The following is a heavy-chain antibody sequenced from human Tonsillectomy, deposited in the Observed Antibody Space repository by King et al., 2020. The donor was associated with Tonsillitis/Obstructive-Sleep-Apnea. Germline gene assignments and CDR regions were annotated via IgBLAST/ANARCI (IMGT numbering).Heavy chain of an antibody. CDR2: IYPGDSDT. J-gene: IGHJ6*03. CDR3: ARWPGTIGYYYMDV. Sequence: QLVQSGAEVKKPVESLKISCKGSGYSFTAYWIGWVRQMPGKGLEWMGIIYPGDSDTRYSPSFQGQFTLSVDKSFNTAYLQWSSLKASDTAMYFCARWPGTIGYYYMDVWGKGTTVTVTS. V-gene: IGHV5-51*01. D-gene: IGHD2-8*01. CDR1: GYSFTAYW.